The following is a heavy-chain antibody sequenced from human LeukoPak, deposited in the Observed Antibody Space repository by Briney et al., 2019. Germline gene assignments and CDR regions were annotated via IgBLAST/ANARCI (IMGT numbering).Heavy chain of an antibody. J-gene: IGHJ4*02. D-gene: IGHD3-22*01. Sequence: PRASVKVSCKASGYTFIDYYMQWVRQAPGQGLEWMGWINPNSGGTNYAQKFQGRVTMTRDTSISTAYMELSRLRSDDTAVYYCARGARWAYSPPNYYDSSGLTPAPIDYWGQGTLVTVSS. CDR1: GYTFIDYY. CDR3: ARGARWAYSPPNYYDSSGLTPAPIDY. CDR2: INPNSGGT. V-gene: IGHV1-2*02.